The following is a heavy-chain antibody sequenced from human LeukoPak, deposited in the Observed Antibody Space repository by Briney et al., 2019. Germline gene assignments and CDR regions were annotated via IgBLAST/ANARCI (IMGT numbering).Heavy chain of an antibody. V-gene: IGHV4-34*01. CDR1: GGSFSGYY. Sequence: SETLSLTCAVYGGSFSGYYWSWLRQPPGKGLEWVGEINHSGSTNYNPSLKSRVTISVDTSKNQFSLKLSSVTAADTAVYYCARGRATMVRGVSRPFDYWGQGTLVTVSS. J-gene: IGHJ4*02. CDR3: ARGRATMVRGVSRPFDY. CDR2: INHSGST. D-gene: IGHD3-10*01.